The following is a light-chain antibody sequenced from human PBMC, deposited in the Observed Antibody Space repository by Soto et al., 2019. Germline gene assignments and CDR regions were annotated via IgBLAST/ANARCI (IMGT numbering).Light chain of an antibody. CDR1: LGLGNS. J-gene: IGKJ3*01. Sequence: DIQLTQSPSFLSASVGDRVTISCRASLGLGNSFAWYQQKPGKAPKLLIYAASTLRSGVPSRFSGSGSGTEFTLTISSLRPEDFGTYYCQQLRTSPFTFGPGTKVDIK. CDR2: AAS. CDR3: QQLRTSPFT. V-gene: IGKV1-9*01.